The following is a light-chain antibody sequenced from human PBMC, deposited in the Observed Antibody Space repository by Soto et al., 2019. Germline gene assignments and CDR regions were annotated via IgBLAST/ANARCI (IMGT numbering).Light chain of an antibody. CDR2: DAS. CDR1: QDINKN. Sequence: IQMTQSPCDRAASAGGRVTSTCQASQDINKNLIWYQQKPGKAPKLLIYDASDLETGVPSRFSGSGSGTGFTFTISSLQPEDFATYYCQQYESLPLTFGQGTQLEIK. V-gene: IGKV1-33*01. J-gene: IGKJ5*01. CDR3: QQYESLPLT.